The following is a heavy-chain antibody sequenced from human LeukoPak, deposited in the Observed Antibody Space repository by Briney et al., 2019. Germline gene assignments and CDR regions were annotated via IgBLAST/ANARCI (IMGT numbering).Heavy chain of an antibody. D-gene: IGHD6-13*01. CDR3: AGSSRIHYYYYMDV. V-gene: IGHV4-4*07. Sequence: SETLSLTCTVSGGSISNYFWSWVRQPAGKGLEWIGRIYSTGRSDYNPSLKSRITMSVDTSKNQFSLKLSSVTAADTAVYYCAGSSRIHYYYYMDVWGKGTTVTISS. J-gene: IGHJ6*03. CDR2: IYSTGRS. CDR1: GGSISNYF.